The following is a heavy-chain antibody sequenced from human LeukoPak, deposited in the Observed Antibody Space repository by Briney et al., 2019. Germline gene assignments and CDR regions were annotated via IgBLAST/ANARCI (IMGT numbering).Heavy chain of an antibody. J-gene: IGHJ5*02. CDR2: IYHSGST. Sequence: PSQTLSLTCTVSGGSISSGGYYWSWIRQPPGKGLEWIGYIYHSGSTYYNPSLKSRVTISVDRSKNQFSLKLSSVTAADTAVYYCARVVGIAAAGLDPWGQGTLVTVSS. V-gene: IGHV4-30-2*01. D-gene: IGHD6-13*01. CDR1: GGSISSGGYY. CDR3: ARVVGIAAAGLDP.